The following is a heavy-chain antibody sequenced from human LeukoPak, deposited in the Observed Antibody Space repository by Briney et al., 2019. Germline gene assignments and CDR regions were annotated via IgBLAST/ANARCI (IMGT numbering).Heavy chain of an antibody. D-gene: IGHD4-17*01. J-gene: IGHJ4*02. CDR3: ARRYYGHSDD. V-gene: IGHV4-39*01. Sequence: PSETLSLTCTVSGGSISSSSYYWGWIRQPPGKGLEWIGSIYYRGSTYYNPSLKSRVTISVDTSKNQFSLKLSSETTADTAVYYCARRYYGHSDDWGQGTLVTVSS. CDR1: GGSISSSSYY. CDR2: IYYRGST.